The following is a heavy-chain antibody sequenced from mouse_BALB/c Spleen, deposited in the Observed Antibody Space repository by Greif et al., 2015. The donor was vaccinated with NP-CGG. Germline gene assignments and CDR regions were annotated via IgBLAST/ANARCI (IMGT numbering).Heavy chain of an antibody. V-gene: IGHV1-7*01. CDR3: ARLSTMITSWFAY. Sequence: VKLMESGAELAKPGASVKMSCKASGYTFTSYWMHWVKQRPGQGLEWIGYINPSTGYTEYNRKFKDKATLTADKSSSTAYMQLSSLTSEDSAVYYCARLSTMITSWFAYWGQGTLVTVSA. CDR2: INPSTGYT. D-gene: IGHD2-4*01. J-gene: IGHJ3*01. CDR1: GYTFTSYW.